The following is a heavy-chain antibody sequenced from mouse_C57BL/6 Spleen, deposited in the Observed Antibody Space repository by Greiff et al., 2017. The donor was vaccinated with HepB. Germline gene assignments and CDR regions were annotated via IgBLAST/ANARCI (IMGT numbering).Heavy chain of an antibody. CDR2: IDPETGGT. V-gene: IGHV1-15*01. CDR1: GYTFTDYE. Sequence: VQLVESGAELVRPGASVTLSCKASGYTFTDYEMHWVKQTPVHGLEWIGAIDPETGGTAYNQKFKGKAILTADKSSSTAYMELRSLTSEDSAVYYCTRVNFAYWGQGTLVTVSA. J-gene: IGHJ3*01. CDR3: TRVNFAY.